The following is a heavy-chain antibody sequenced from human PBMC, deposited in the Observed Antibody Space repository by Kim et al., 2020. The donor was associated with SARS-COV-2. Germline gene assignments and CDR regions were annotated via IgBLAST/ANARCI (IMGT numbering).Heavy chain of an antibody. V-gene: IGHV3-30-3*01. D-gene: IGHD6-13*01. CDR1: GFTFSSYA. CDR2: ISYDGSNK. Sequence: GGSLRLSCAASGFTFSSYAMHWVRQAPGKGLEWVAVISYDGSNKYYADSVKGRFTISRDNSKNTLYLQMNSLRAEDTAVYYCAREGSIAAADAYYYYMD. CDR3: AREGSIAAADAYYYYMD. J-gene: IGHJ6*03.